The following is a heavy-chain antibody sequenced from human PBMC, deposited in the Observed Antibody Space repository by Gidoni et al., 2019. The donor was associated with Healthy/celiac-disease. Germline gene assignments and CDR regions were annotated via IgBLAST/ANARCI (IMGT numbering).Heavy chain of an antibody. CDR2: VIPIFGTA. Sequence: QVQLVQSGAEVKKPGSSVKVSCKASGGTFTSDAISRVRQAPGQGLEWMGGVIPIFGTANYAQKFQGRVTITADESTSTAYMELSSLRSEDTAVYYCAREGYCSSTSCYTSSGNFDYWGQGTLVTVSS. CDR3: AREGYCSSTSCYTSSGNFDY. V-gene: IGHV1-69*01. J-gene: IGHJ4*02. D-gene: IGHD2-2*02. CDR1: GGTFTSDA.